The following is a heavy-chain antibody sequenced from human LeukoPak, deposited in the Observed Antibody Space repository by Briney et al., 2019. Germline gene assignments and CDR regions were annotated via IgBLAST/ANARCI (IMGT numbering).Heavy chain of an antibody. CDR2: MYYSGST. Sequence: GSLRLSCAASGFTFSSYWMSWVRQPPGKGLEWIGSMYYSGSTYYNPSLKSRVITSVDTSKNQFSLKLSSVTAADTAVYYCARTRYSGSYLTTGYFQHWGQGTLVTVSS. D-gene: IGHD1-26*01. CDR1: GFTFSSYW. J-gene: IGHJ1*01. V-gene: IGHV4-39*01. CDR3: ARTRYSGSYLTTGYFQH.